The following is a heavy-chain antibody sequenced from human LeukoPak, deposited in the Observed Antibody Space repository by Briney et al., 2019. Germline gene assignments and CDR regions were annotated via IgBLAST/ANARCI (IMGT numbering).Heavy chain of an antibody. J-gene: IGHJ5*02. D-gene: IGHD6-19*01. CDR1: GGSISSSSYY. V-gene: IGHV4-61*05. CDR2: IYYSGST. CDR3: ARLVRVTKDGIAVAPNWFDP. Sequence: PSETLSLTCTVSGGSISSSSYYWGWIRQPPGKGLEWIGYIYYSGSTNYNPSLKSRVTISVDTSKNQFSLKLSSVTAADTAVYYCARLVRVTKDGIAVAPNWFDPWGQGTLVTVSS.